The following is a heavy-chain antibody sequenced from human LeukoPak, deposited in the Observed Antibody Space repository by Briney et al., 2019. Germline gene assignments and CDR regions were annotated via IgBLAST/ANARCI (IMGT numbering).Heavy chain of an antibody. CDR1: GFTFSSYE. D-gene: IGHD5-24*01. V-gene: IGHV3-48*03. CDR2: IDSSGSNI. Sequence: GGSLRLSCAASGFTFSSYEMNWVRQAPGKGLEWVSYIDSSGSNIHYAGSVKGRFTISRDNAKNSLYLQMNSLRAEDTAVYYCARTKEMASISYFDSWGQGTLVTVSS. CDR3: ARTKEMASISYFDS. J-gene: IGHJ4*02.